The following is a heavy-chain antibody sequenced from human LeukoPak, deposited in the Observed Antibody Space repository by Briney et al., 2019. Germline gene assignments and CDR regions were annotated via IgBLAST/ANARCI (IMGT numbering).Heavy chain of an antibody. D-gene: IGHD3-22*01. CDR2: IFSVGST. V-gene: IGHV3-66*01. CDR3: VRGGDSSGYYYGDY. J-gene: IGHJ4*02. Sequence: GGSLRLSCAASGFTVSSKYMNWVRQAPGKGLEWVSVIFSVGSTNYADSVKGRFTISRDNSKNTLYLQMNSLRAEDTAVYYCVRGGDSSGYYYGDYWGQGTLVTVSS. CDR1: GFTVSSKY.